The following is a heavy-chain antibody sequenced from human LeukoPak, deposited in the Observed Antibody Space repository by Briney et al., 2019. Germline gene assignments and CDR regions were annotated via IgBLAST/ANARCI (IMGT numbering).Heavy chain of an antibody. Sequence: GGSLRLSCAASGFTFSSAWMSWVRQAPGKGLEWVGRIKSKPDGGTTDYAAPVKGRFTISRDDSKNTLYLQMNSLRAEDTAVYYCARTFEAGTKDSYWGQRTLVTVSS. CDR1: GFTFSSAW. V-gene: IGHV3-15*01. CDR3: ARTFEAGTKDSY. D-gene: IGHD6-19*01. J-gene: IGHJ4*02. CDR2: IKSKPDGGTT.